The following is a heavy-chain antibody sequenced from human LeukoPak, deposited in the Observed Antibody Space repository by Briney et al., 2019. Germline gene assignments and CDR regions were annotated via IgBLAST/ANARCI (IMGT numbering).Heavy chain of an antibody. J-gene: IGHJ6*02. Sequence: SETLSLTCTVSGGSISSSSYYWGWIRQPPGKGLEWIGSIYYSGSTYYNPSLKSRVTISVDTSKNQFSLKLSSVTAADTAVYYCARGYYGSGSQSYYYGMDVWGQGTTVTVSS. CDR3: ARGYYGSGSQSYYYGMDV. V-gene: IGHV4-39*07. CDR2: IYYSGST. D-gene: IGHD3-10*01. CDR1: GGSISSSSYY.